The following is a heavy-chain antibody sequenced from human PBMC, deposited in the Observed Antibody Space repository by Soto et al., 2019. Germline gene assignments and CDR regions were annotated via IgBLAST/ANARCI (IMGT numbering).Heavy chain of an antibody. CDR1: GFTFSSYD. Sequence: PGGSLRLSCTASGFTFSSYDMSWGRQAPGKGLEWVSVISDNGGTTYYADSVKGRFTISRDNSKNTLYLQMNSLRVEDTAVYYCTKCLGSTATTYGDSWGQGTPGTV. CDR3: TKCLGSTATTYGDS. J-gene: IGHJ4*02. D-gene: IGHD1-1*01. V-gene: IGHV3-23*01. CDR2: ISDNGGTT.